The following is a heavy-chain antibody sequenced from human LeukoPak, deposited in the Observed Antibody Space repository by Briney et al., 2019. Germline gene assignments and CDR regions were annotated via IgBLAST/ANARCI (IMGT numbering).Heavy chain of an antibody. D-gene: IGHD6-19*01. CDR2: ISSSSSYI. J-gene: IGHJ2*01. Sequence: GGSLRLSCAASGFTFSSYAMNWVRTAPGEGLGWVSSISSSSSYIYYADSVKGRFTISRDDAKNSLFLQMNSLGAEDTAVYYCARSPDYSSDWYWGWYFDLWGRGTLVTVSS. CDR1: GFTFSSYA. CDR3: ARSPDYSSDWYWGWYFDL. V-gene: IGHV3-21*01.